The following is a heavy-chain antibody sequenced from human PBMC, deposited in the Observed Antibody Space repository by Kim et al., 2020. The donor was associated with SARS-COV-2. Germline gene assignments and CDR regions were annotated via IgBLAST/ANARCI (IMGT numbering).Heavy chain of an antibody. D-gene: IGHD3-16*01. V-gene: IGHV4-39*07. CDR3: AREIPRSTTGDDAFDI. J-gene: IGHJ3*02. Sequence: PSLRNRVAIAVATSKSQFSLKLSSVTAADTAVYYCAREIPRSTTGDDAFDIWGQGTMVTVSS.